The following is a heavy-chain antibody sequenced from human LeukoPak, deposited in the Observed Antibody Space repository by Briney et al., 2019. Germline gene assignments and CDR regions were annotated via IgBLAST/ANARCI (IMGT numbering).Heavy chain of an antibody. Sequence: SETLSLTCTVSGGSISSYYWSWIRQTPGKGLERMGYIFNSGSTNYNPSLKSRVTISVDTSKNQFSLKLSSVTAADTAVYFCALGDCSSTSCYVFDYWGQGTLVTVSS. D-gene: IGHD2-2*01. CDR2: IFNSGST. V-gene: IGHV4-59*01. CDR1: GGSISSYY. J-gene: IGHJ4*02. CDR3: ALGDCSSTSCYVFDY.